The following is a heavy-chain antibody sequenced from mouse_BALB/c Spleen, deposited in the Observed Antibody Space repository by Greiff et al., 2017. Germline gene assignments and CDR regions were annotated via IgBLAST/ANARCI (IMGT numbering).Heavy chain of an antibody. J-gene: IGHJ2*01. CDR3: ARRDYRYDYFDY. D-gene: IGHD2-14*01. Sequence: QVQLQQSGPELVKPGASVKISCKASGYSFTSYYIHWVKQRPGQGLEWIGWIFPGSGNTKYNEKFKGKATLTADTSSSTAYMQLSSLTSEDSAVYFCARRDYRYDYFDYWGQGTTLTVSS. CDR1: GYSFTSYY. CDR2: IFPGSGNT. V-gene: IGHV1-66*01.